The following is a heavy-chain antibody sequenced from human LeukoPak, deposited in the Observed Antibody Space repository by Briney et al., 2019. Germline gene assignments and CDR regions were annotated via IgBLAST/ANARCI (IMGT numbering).Heavy chain of an antibody. V-gene: IGHV3-23*01. CDR2: ISGSGGST. CDR1: GFTLSSYA. J-gene: IGHJ4*02. CDR3: AKAGGWYPDY. Sequence: GGSLRLSCAASGFTLSSYAMSWVRQAPGKGLEWVSAISGSGGSTYYADSVKGRFTISRHNSKNTLYLQMNSLRAEDTAVYYCAKAGGWYPDYWGQGTLVTVSS. D-gene: IGHD6-19*01.